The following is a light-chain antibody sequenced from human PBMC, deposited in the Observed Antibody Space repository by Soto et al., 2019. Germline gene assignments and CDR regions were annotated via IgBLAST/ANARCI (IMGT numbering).Light chain of an antibody. CDR2: DAY. J-gene: IGKJ5*01. Sequence: EIVLTQSPATLSLSPGERGPLSCMASQSVSSYLAWYQQKPGQAPRLLIYDAYNRATGIPARFSGSGSGTDFTLTISSLEPEDFAVYYCQQRSNWPPAVGPGTRLEIK. CDR3: QQRSNWPPA. V-gene: IGKV3-11*01. CDR1: QSVSSY.